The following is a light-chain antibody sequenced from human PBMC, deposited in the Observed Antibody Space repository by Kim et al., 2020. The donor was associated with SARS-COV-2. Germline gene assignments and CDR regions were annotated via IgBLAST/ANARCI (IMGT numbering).Light chain of an antibody. CDR2: GKN. J-gene: IGLJ2*01. Sequence: ALGQKVRITWQGDSLRSYYASWYQQKPGQAPVLVIYGKNNRPSGIPDRFSGSSSGNTASLTITGAQAEDEADYYCNSRDSSGNHVVFGGGTQLTVL. CDR3: NSRDSSGNHVV. V-gene: IGLV3-19*01. CDR1: SLRSYY.